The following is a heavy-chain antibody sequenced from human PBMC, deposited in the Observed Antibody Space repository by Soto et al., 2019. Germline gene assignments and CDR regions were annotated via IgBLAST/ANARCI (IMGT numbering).Heavy chain of an antibody. Sequence: EVQLVESGGGLVKPGGSLRLSCAASGFTFSNAWMSWVRQAPGKGLEWVGRIKSKTDGGTTDYSAPVKGRFTISRYDSKNTLYLQMNGLKAEDTAVYYFTTVPTVFAAYPPYNWFDPWGQGTLVTVSS. CDR3: TTVPTVFAAYPPYNWFDP. CDR1: GFTFSNAW. J-gene: IGHJ5*02. CDR2: IKSKTDGGTT. V-gene: IGHV3-15*01. D-gene: IGHD3-3*02.